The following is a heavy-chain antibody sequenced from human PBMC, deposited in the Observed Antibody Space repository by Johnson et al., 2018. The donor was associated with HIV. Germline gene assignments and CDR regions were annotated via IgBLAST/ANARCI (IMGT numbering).Heavy chain of an antibody. CDR1: GFTFSSYA. Sequence: VQLVESGGGVVQPGRSLRLSCAASGFTFSSYAMHWVRQAPGKGLEWVAVISYDGSNKYYADSVKGRFTISRDNAKNSLYLQMNSLRAEDTAVYYCARYSGSYLPDAFDIWGQGTMVTVSS. J-gene: IGHJ3*02. CDR3: ARYSGSYLPDAFDI. CDR2: ISYDGSNK. D-gene: IGHD1-26*01. V-gene: IGHV3-30*04.